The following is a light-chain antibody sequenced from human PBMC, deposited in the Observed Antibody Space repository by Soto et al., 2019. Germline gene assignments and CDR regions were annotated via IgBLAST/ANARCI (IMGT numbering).Light chain of an antibody. Sequence: EIVLTQSPGTLSLSPGERATLSCRASQSVRSNYLAWYQQKPGQAPRLLIYGASSRATGIPDRFSGTGSGTDLPLPISRLEPEDFAVYYCQLYGTLPLTFGGGTKVEIK. CDR2: GAS. CDR3: QLYGTLPLT. CDR1: QSVRSNY. V-gene: IGKV3-20*01. J-gene: IGKJ4*01.